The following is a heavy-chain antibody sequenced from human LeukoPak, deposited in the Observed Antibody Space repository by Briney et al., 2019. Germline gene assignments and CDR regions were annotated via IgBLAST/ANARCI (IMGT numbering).Heavy chain of an antibody. Sequence: PGGSLRLSCAASGFTFSSNAMNWVRQAPGTGLEWVSVISGSGDSTNYADSVKGRFAISRDNSKNTLYLQMNSLRAEDTAVYFCARDRLQHYFDYWGQGTLVTVSS. J-gene: IGHJ4*02. D-gene: IGHD4-11*01. CDR3: ARDRLQHYFDY. V-gene: IGHV3-23*01. CDR1: GFTFSSNA. CDR2: ISGSGDST.